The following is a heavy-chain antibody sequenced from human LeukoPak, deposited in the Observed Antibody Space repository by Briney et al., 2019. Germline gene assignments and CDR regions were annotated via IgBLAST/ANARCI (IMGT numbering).Heavy chain of an antibody. J-gene: IGHJ4*02. CDR2: IYYSGST. V-gene: IGHV4-59*08. CDR3: ARETGPATRVLDY. Sequence: SETLSPTCTVSGGSISSYYWSWIRQPPGKGLEWIGYIYYSGSTNYNPSLKSRVTISVDTSKNQFSLKLSSVTAADTAVYYCARETGPATRVLDYWGQGTLVTVSS. D-gene: IGHD5-24*01. CDR1: GGSISSYY.